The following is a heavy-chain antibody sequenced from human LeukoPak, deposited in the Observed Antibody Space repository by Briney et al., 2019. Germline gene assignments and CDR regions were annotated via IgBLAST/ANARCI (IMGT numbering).Heavy chain of an antibody. V-gene: IGHV1-8*03. CDR3: ARGGSWYSNYVKPFDY. CDR2: MNPNTGNA. D-gene: IGHD4-11*01. CDR1: GYTFTNFD. Sequence: ASVKVSCKASGYTFTNFDINWVRQATGQGLEWMGWMNPNTGNAGYAQKFQDRVTITWDASISTAYMDLSSLRSEDTTVYYCARGGSWYSNYVKPFDYWGQGTLVTVSS. J-gene: IGHJ4*02.